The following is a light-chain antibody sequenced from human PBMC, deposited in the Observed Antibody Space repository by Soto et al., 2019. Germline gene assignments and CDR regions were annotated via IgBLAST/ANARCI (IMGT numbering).Light chain of an antibody. CDR1: QIISSW. CDR2: KAS. Sequence: DIQMTQYPSTLSASVGDRVTITCRASQIISSWLAWYQQKPGKAPKLLIYKASSLESGVPSRFSGSGSGTEFTLTISSLQPDDFATYYCQHYNSYPITFGQGTRLEIK. CDR3: QHYNSYPIT. V-gene: IGKV1-5*03. J-gene: IGKJ5*01.